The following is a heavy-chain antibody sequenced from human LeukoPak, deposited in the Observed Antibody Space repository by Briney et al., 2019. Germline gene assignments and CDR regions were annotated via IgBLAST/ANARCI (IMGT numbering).Heavy chain of an antibody. CDR3: AKDRVGYYDSFQSYDY. J-gene: IGHJ4*02. CDR1: GFTFSSYA. Sequence: GGSLRLSCAASGFTFSSYAMSWVRQAPGKGLEWVSAISGSGGSTYYADSVKGRFTISRDNSKNTLYLQMNSLRAEDTAVYYCAKDRVGYYDSFQSYDYWGQGTLVTVSS. V-gene: IGHV3-23*01. CDR2: ISGSGGST. D-gene: IGHD3-22*01.